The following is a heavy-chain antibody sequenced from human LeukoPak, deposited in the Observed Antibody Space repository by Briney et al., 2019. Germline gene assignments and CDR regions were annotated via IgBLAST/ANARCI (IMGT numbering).Heavy chain of an antibody. Sequence: PGGSLRLSCAASGFTFSSYAMHWVRQAPGKGLEWVAVISYDGSNKYYADSVKGRFTISRDNSKNTLYLQMNSLRAEDTAVYYCAREDSIDYWGQGTLVTVSS. CDR2: ISYDGSNK. V-gene: IGHV3-30-3*01. CDR1: GFTFSSYA. CDR3: AREDSIDY. J-gene: IGHJ4*02.